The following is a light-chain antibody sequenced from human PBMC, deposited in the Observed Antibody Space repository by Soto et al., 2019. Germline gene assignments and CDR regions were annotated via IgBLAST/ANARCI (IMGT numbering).Light chain of an antibody. CDR2: RNN. V-gene: IGLV1-47*01. Sequence: QSVLTQPPSASGTPGQRVAISCSGSSPNIGSNYVYWYQQLPGTAPKPLIYRNNQRPSGVPDRFSGSKSGTSASLAISGLRSEDEADYYCAAWDDSLSGYVFVTGTKVTVL. J-gene: IGLJ1*01. CDR1: SPNIGSNY. CDR3: AAWDDSLSGYV.